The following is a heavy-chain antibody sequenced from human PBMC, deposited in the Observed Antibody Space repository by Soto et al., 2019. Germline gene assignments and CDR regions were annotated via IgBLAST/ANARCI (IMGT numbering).Heavy chain of an antibody. V-gene: IGHV1-69*01. CDR3: ARDINRREPR. CDR1: GGTFSSYA. CDR2: IIPIFGTA. D-gene: IGHD1-26*01. J-gene: IGHJ4*02. Sequence: SVKVSCKASGGTFSSYAISWVRQAPGQGLEWMGGIIPIFGTANYAQKFQGRVTITADESTSTGYMELSSLRSEDTAVYYCARDINRREPRWGQGTLVTVSS.